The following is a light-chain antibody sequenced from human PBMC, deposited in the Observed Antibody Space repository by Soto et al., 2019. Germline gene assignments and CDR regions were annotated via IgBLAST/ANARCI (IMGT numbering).Light chain of an antibody. CDR1: QSISSY. J-gene: IGKJ5*01. Sequence: DIQMTQSPSSLSASVGARVTITCRASQSISSYLNWYQQKPGKAPKVLIYAASSLQSGVPSRFSGSGSGTDFTLTISRLQPEDFATYYCQQTYNTPITFGQGTRLEIK. CDR3: QQTYNTPIT. CDR2: AAS. V-gene: IGKV1-39*01.